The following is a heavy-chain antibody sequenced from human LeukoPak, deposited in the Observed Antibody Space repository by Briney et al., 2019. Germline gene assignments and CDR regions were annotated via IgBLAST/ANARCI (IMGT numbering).Heavy chain of an antibody. CDR1: GYTFTSYG. D-gene: IGHD6-13*01. CDR3: ARGPRIAAAGTLLPGNY. V-gene: IGHV1-18*01. CDR2: ISAYNGNT. J-gene: IGHJ4*02. Sequence: AASVKVSCKASGYTFTSYGISWVRQAPGQGLEWMGWISAYNGNTNYAQRLQGRVTMTTDTSTSTAYMELRSLRSDDTAVYYCARGPRIAAAGTLLPGNYWGQGTLVTVSS.